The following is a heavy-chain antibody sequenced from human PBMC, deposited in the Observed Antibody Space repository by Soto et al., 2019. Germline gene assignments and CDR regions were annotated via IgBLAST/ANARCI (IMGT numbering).Heavy chain of an antibody. V-gene: IGHV3-30*18. CDR3: AKDYCSSTSCYGTTFDY. J-gene: IGHJ4*02. CDR1: GFTFSSYG. CDR2: ISYDGSNK. Sequence: LRLSCAASGFTFSSYGMHWVRQAPGKGLEWVAVISYDGSNKYYADSVKGRFTISGDNSKNTLYLQMNSLRAEDTAVYYCAKDYCSSTSCYGTTFDYWGQGTLVTVSS. D-gene: IGHD2-2*01.